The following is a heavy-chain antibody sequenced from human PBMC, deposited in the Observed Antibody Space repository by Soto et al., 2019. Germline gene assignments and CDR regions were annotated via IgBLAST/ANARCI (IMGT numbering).Heavy chain of an antibody. V-gene: IGHV3-23*01. CDR2: ISARGGGT. CDR1: GFTFNTYA. CDR3: VRDLAAIYRYCSGGRCSLGDFEY. Sequence: EVQLLESGGGLVQPGGSLRLSCAASGFTFNTYAMSWVRQAPGKGLEWVSAISARGGGTFYADSVQGRFTISRDNAKNAVFLEMQSQRAEETAIYYCVRDLAAIYRYCSGGRCSLGDFEYWGQGILVTVSS. D-gene: IGHD2-15*01. J-gene: IGHJ4*02.